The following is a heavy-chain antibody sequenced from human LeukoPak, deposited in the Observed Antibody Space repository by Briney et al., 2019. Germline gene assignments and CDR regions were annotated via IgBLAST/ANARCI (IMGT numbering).Heavy chain of an antibody. Sequence: GGSLRLSCVASGLTFSSYTMSWVRQAPGKGLEWVANIKQDGSEKYYVDSVKGRFTISRDNAKNSLYLQMNSLRAEDTAVYYCAKDREQWLVRSRYCDYWGQGTLVTVSS. CDR3: AKDREQWLVRSRYCDY. V-gene: IGHV3-7*03. CDR2: IKQDGSEK. D-gene: IGHD6-19*01. J-gene: IGHJ4*02. CDR1: GLTFSSYT.